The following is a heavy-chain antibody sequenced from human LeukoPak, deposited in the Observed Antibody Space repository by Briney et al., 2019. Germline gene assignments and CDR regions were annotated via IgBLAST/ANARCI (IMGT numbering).Heavy chain of an antibody. Sequence: SETLSLTCTVSGGSISGYYWSWIRQPPGKGLEWIGYIYSSGSTNYNPSLKSRVTISVDTSKNQFSLKLSSVTAADTAVYYCARRASSSWYNWFDPWGQGTLVTVSS. CDR1: GGSISGYY. CDR2: IYSSGST. CDR3: ARRASSSWYNWFDP. D-gene: IGHD6-13*01. J-gene: IGHJ5*02. V-gene: IGHV4-4*09.